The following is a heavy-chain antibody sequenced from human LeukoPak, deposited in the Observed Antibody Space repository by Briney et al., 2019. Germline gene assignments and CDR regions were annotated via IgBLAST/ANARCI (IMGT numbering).Heavy chain of an antibody. J-gene: IGHJ4*02. D-gene: IGHD1-26*01. Sequence: GGSLRLSCAASGFTFSNFAMTWVRQAPGKGLEWVSVISGSGGNTYYADSVKGRFTISRDHSKSTLYLQMASLRAEDTAVYYCANNFRHSGSYYGFDYWGQGALVTVSS. CDR1: GFTFSNFA. CDR3: ANNFRHSGSYYGFDY. V-gene: IGHV3-23*01. CDR2: ISGSGGNT.